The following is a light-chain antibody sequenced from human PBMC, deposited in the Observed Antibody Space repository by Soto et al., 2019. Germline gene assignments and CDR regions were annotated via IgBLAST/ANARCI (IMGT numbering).Light chain of an antibody. Sequence: EIVLTQSPATLSLSPGERATFSCKASKSVGTSLALFQQKPGHAPRLLIYDASVRATVIPSRLSGSGSGPDFTLTFIRLQPEYISMYCCRQRSNWAPWTFGRGT. CDR2: DAS. J-gene: IGKJ1*01. CDR3: RQRSNWAPWT. V-gene: IGKV3-11*01. CDR1: KSVGTS.